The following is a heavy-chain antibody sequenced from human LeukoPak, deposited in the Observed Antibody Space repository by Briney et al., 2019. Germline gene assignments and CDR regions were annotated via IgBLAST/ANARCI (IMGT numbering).Heavy chain of an antibody. V-gene: IGHV1-18*01. J-gene: IGHJ4*02. Sequence: GASVKVSCKASGYTFTSYGISWVRQAPGQGLEWMGWISAYNGNTNYAQNLQGRVTLTTDTSTTTAYMELRSLRSDDTAVYYCARDPLGFRNFDSWGQGTLLTVSS. D-gene: IGHD3-10*01. CDR3: ARDPLGFRNFDS. CDR1: GYTFTSYG. CDR2: ISAYNGNT.